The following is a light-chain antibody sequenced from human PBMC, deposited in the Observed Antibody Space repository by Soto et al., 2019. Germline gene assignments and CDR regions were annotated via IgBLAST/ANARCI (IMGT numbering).Light chain of an antibody. CDR1: QGISSY. J-gene: IGKJ4*01. V-gene: IGKV1-9*01. CDR3: QQVNSYPLT. CDR2: AAS. Sequence: DIQLTQSPSFLSASVGDRVNITCRASQGISSYLAWYQQKPGKAPKLLIYAASTLQSGVPSSFSGSGSGTEFTLPITSLQPEDFATYSCQQVNSYPLTFGGGTKVEIK.